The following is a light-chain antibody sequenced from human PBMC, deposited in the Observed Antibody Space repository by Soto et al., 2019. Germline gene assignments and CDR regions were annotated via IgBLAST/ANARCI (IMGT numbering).Light chain of an antibody. J-gene: IGKJ1*01. V-gene: IGKV1-9*01. CDR3: LQHNSYPRT. Sequence: IQLTQSPSSRSASVGDSVTITCRASQDIKTYLAWYQQKPGKAPKLLIYDGSTLQSGVPSRFSGSGSGTEFTLTISSLQPEDFATYYCLQHNSYPRTFGQGTKVDIK. CDR1: QDIKTY. CDR2: DGS.